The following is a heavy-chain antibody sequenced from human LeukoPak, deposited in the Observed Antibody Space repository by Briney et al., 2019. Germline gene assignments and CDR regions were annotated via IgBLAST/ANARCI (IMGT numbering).Heavy chain of an antibody. Sequence: GGSLRLSCAASGFTFSSYCMNWVRQAPGKGLEWVAFIRYDGNKKYYADYVKGRFTVSRDNSKNTLYLQMNSLRDEDTALYYCAKTGSWGSSNYYFDYWGQGTLVTVSS. CDR1: GFTFSSYC. D-gene: IGHD2-15*01. J-gene: IGHJ4*02. V-gene: IGHV3-30*02. CDR3: AKTGSWGSSNYYFDY. CDR2: IRYDGNKK.